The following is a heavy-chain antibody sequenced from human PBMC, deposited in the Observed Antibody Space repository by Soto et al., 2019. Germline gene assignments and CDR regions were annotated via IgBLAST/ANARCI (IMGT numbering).Heavy chain of an antibody. CDR1: EFTSCCHW. J-gene: IGHJ3*02. Sequence: VSLRLSFSASEFTSCCHWMRWVRQAPGKGLEWVANIKPDGGQKWYVDSVKGRFTISRDNAKKSLYLQMNSLRAEDTAVYYCARGDYYDTSGPLSEAFDICGQGTMVTVSS. D-gene: IGHD3-22*01. CDR3: ARGDYYDTSGPLSEAFDI. V-gene: IGHV3-7*04. CDR2: IKPDGGQK.